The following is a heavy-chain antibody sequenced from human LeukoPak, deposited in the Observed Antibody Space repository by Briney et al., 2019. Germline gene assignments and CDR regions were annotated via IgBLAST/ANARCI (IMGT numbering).Heavy chain of an antibody. CDR3: VREMLGGSGSYV. J-gene: IGHJ4*02. D-gene: IGHD3-10*01. CDR1: GGTFSSYA. Sequence: SVKVSCKASGGTFSSYAISWVRQAPGQGLEWMGGIIPIFGTANYAQKFQGRVTITTDESTSTAYMGLSSLRSEDTAVYYCVREMLGGSGSYVWGQGTLVTVSS. V-gene: IGHV1-69*05. CDR2: IIPIFGTA.